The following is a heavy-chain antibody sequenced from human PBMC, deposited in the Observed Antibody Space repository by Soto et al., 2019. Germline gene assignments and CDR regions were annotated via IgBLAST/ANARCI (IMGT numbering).Heavy chain of an antibody. Sequence: QLQLQESGPGLVKPSETLSLTCSVSGGSIIITNFNWGSSDNFYLGWIRQPPGKGLEWIGSIYYSVVNNHNPSLTSLVTISVDTSKNQFSLKLTSVTAADTAVYYCATPAKSAISYFHYCGQGTLVTVSS. D-gene: IGHD2-2*01. CDR1: GGSIIITNFNWGSSDNFY. CDR2: IYYSVVN. J-gene: IGHJ4*02. V-gene: IGHV4-39*01. CDR3: ATPAKSAISYFHY.